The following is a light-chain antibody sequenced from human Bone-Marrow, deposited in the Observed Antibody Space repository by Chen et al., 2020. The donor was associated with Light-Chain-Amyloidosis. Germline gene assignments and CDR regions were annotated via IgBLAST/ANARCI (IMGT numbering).Light chain of an antibody. CDR1: NLGSTS. CDR3: QVWDRSSDRPV. J-gene: IGLJ3*02. V-gene: IGLV3-21*02. CDR2: DDS. Sequence: SYVLTQPSSVSVAPGQTATIACGGNNLGSTSVHWYQQTPGQAPLLVVYDDSDRPSGIPERVSGANSGNTATLTISRVEAGDEAGYYGQVWDRSSDRPVCGGGTKLTVL.